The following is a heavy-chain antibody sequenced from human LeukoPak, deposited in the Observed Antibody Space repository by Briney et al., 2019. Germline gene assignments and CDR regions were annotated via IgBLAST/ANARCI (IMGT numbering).Heavy chain of an antibody. D-gene: IGHD6-13*01. V-gene: IGHV3-23*01. CDR3: AKDQGLSSSWPKPTYLFDY. CDR2: ISGSGGST. Sequence: GGSLRLSCAASGLTFSNAWMSWVRQAPGKGLEWVSAISGSGGSTYYADSVKGRFTISRDNSKNTLYLQMNSLRAEDTAVYYCAKDQGLSSSWPKPTYLFDYWGQGTLVTVSS. CDR1: GLTFSNAW. J-gene: IGHJ4*02.